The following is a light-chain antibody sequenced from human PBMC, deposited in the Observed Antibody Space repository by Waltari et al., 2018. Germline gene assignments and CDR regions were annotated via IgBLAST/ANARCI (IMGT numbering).Light chain of an antibody. CDR1: QDIGTY. CDR3: QQLRTYPLT. CDR2: AAS. Sequence: DLQLTQSPSFLSASVGRRVPVTCRTSQDIGTYLAWYQKKPGKAPHLLIYAASSLHTGVPSRFSAGGSGTLFTLTINRLQPEDFATYYCQQLRTYPLTFGGGTEVEL. J-gene: IGKJ4*01. V-gene: IGKV1-9*01.